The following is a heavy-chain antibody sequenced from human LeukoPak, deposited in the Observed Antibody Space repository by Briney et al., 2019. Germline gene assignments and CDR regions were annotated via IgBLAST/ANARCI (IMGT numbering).Heavy chain of an antibody. CDR3: ARGTGNYYYYYMDV. D-gene: IGHD1-1*01. J-gene: IGHJ6*03. CDR1: GGSISSSSYY. CDR2: IYTSGST. V-gene: IGHV4-61*05. Sequence: SETLSLTCTVSGGSISSSSYYWGWIRQPPGKGLEWIGRIYTSGSTNYNPSLKSRVTMSVDTSKNQFSLKLSSVTAADTAVYYCARGTGNYYYYYMDVWGKGTTVTVSS.